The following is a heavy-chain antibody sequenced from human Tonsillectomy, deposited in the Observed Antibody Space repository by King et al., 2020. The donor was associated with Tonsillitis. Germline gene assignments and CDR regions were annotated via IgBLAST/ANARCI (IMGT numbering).Heavy chain of an antibody. CDR1: GYPFTDYY. CDR2: IHPNRCGT. D-gene: IGHD3-3*01. Sequence: QLVQSGAEVKKPGASVKVSCKASGYPFTDYYMHWVRQAPGQGLECIGWIHPNRCGTHYAQKFQGRVTMTRDRSISTAYRERSRLRSDDTAVYYCAKEISDFWSGFYGGLDLWGQGTLVTVSS. J-gene: IGHJ5*02. CDR3: AKEISDFWSGFYGGLDL. V-gene: IGHV1-2*02.